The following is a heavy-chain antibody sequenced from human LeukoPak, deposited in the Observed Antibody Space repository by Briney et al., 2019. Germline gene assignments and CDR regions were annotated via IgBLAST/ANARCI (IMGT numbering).Heavy chain of an antibody. CDR2: IIPIFGTA. J-gene: IGHJ4*02. D-gene: IGHD3-9*01. V-gene: IGHV1-69*06. CDR3: ALLRYFDWLPNPKIGGQGSDY. Sequence: SVKVSCKASGGTFSSYAISWVRQAPGQGLEWMGGIIPIFGTANYAQKFQGRVTITADKSTSTAYMELSILRSEDTAVYYCALLRYFDWLPNPKIGGQGSDYWGQGTLVTVSS. CDR1: GGTFSSYA.